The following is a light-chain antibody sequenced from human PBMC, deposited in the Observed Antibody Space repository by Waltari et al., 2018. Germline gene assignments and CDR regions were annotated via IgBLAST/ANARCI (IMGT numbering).Light chain of an antibody. CDR2: DAS. CDR1: QYVGYS. V-gene: IGKV3-11*01. Sequence: EIVLTQSPATLSLSPGEGATLSCRASQYVGYSLAWYQQRPGQAPRLLIFDASTTATGIPARFSASGSGTDFTLSSSSLAPEDSAIYYCQQRANWPLTFGGGTKVEIK. J-gene: IGKJ4*01. CDR3: QQRANWPLT.